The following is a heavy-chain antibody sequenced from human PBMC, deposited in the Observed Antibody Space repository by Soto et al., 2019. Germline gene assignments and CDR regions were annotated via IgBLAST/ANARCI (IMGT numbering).Heavy chain of an antibody. Sequence: WETLSLTCTVSGGSISSSSYYWGWIRQPPGKGLEWIGSIYYSGSTYYNPSLKSRVTISVDTSKNQFSLKLSSVTAADTAVYYCARKPVAGMVYANNWFDPWGQGTLVTVPQ. CDR3: ARKPVAGMVYANNWFDP. CDR2: IYYSGST. D-gene: IGHD2-8*01. J-gene: IGHJ5*02. V-gene: IGHV4-39*01. CDR1: GGSISSSSYY.